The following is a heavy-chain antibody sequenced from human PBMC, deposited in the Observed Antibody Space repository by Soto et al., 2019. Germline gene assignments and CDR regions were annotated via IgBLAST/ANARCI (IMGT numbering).Heavy chain of an antibody. D-gene: IGHD3-10*01. V-gene: IGHV4-4*02. J-gene: IGHJ5*02. CDR1: GGSISSSNW. Sequence: TSETLSLTCAVSGGSISSSNWWSWVRQPPGKGLEWIGEIYHSGSTNYNPSLKSRVTISVDKSKNQFSLKLSSVTAADTAVYYCASSYYGSGPNWFDPWGQGTLVTVSS. CDR2: IYHSGST. CDR3: ASSYYGSGPNWFDP.